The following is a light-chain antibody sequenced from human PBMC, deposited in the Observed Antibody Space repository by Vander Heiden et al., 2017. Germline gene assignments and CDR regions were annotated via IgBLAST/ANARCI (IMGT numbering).Light chain of an antibody. J-gene: IGKJ5*01. CDR2: AAS. V-gene: IGKV1-39*01. CDR3: QQSDSTLTT. Sequence: DIQMTQSPSSLSASVGDTLTITCRASQSISSYLNWYQQKPGKAPKLLIDAASSLQSGVPSRFSGSGSGTDFTLTISSLQPEDFATYYCQQSDSTLTTFGQGTRLEIK. CDR1: QSISSY.